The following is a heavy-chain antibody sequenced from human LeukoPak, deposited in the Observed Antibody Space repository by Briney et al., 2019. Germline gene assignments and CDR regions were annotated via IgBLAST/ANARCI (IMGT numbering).Heavy chain of an antibody. CDR3: ARGDPIIAAAADVDFQH. D-gene: IGHD6-13*01. J-gene: IGHJ1*01. V-gene: IGHV4-30-4*01. CDR1: GGSISSGDYY. CDR2: IYYSGST. Sequence: SETLSLTCTVSGGSISSGDYYWSWIRQPPGKGLEWIGYIYYSGSTYYNPSLKSRVTISVDTSKNQFSLKLSSVTAADTAVYYCARGDPIIAAAADVDFQHWGQGTLVTVSS.